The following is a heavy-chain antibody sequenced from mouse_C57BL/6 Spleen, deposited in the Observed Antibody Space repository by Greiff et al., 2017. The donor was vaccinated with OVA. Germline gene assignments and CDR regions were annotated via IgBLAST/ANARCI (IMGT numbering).Heavy chain of an antibody. J-gene: IGHJ4*01. V-gene: IGHV1-82*01. CDR2: IYPGDGDT. Sequence: VKLMESGPELVKPGASVKISCKASGYAFSSSWMNWVKQRPGKGLEWIGRIYPGDGDTNYNGKFKGKATLTADKSSSTAYMQLSSLTSEDSAVYFCASSYYSNLDYAMDYWGQGTSVTVSS. CDR1: GYAFSSSW. D-gene: IGHD2-5*01. CDR3: ASSYYSNLDYAMDY.